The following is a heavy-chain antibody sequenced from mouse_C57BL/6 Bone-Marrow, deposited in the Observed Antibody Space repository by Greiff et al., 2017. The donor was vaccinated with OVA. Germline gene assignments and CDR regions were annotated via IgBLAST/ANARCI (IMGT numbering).Heavy chain of an antibody. Sequence: QVQLQQSGAELVKPGASVKISCKASGYAFSSYWMNWVKQRPGKGLEWIGQIYPGGGDTNYNGKFKGKATLTADQSSSTAYMQLSSLTAEDSAVYFCARPLYGSSPWFAYWGQGTLVTVSA. J-gene: IGHJ3*01. D-gene: IGHD1-1*01. CDR3: ARPLYGSSPWFAY. V-gene: IGHV1-80*01. CDR1: GYAFSSYW. CDR2: IYPGGGDT.